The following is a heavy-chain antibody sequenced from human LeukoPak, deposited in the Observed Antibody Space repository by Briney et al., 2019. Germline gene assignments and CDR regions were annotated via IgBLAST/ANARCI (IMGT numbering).Heavy chain of an antibody. CDR1: GGSISSYY. CDR2: IYYSGST. CDR3: ATFFDAFDI. D-gene: IGHD3-16*01. J-gene: IGHJ3*02. V-gene: IGHV4-59*01. Sequence: SEALSLTYTVSGGSISSYYWSWIRQPPGKGLEWIGYIYYSGSTNYNPSLKSRVTISVDTSKNQFSLKLSSVTAADTAVYYCATFFDAFDIWGQGTMVTVSS.